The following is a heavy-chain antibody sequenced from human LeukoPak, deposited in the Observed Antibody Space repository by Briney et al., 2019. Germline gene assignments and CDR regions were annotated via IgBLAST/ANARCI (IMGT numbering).Heavy chain of an antibody. CDR1: GFTFSSYW. D-gene: IGHD3-22*01. V-gene: IGHV3-7*03. CDR2: IKQDGSEK. CDR3: AKAPYYYDSSGSRNSFFDY. J-gene: IGHJ4*02. Sequence: GGSLRLSCAASGFTFSSYWMSWVRQAPGKGLEWVANIKQDGSEKYYVDSVKGRFTISRDNAKNSLYLQMNSLRAEDTALYYCAKAPYYYDSSGSRNSFFDYWGQGTLVTVSS.